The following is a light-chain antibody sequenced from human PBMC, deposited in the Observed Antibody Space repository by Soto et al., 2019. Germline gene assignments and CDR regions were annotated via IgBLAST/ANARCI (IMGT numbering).Light chain of an antibody. V-gene: IGKV1-5*03. J-gene: IGKJ4*01. Sequence: DIKMTQSPSIFAASVGERGNITCWASQSISSWLAWYQQKPGKAPKLLIYKASGLESGVPSRFSGSGSGTDFTLTISSLQPDDFATYYCQQYNSYSPLTFGGGTKVDI. CDR3: QQYNSYSPLT. CDR2: KAS. CDR1: QSISSW.